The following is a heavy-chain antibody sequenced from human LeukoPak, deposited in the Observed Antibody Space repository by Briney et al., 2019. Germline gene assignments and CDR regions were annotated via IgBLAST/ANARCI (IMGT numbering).Heavy chain of an antibody. J-gene: IGHJ4*02. CDR2: TYYRSKWYN. Sequence: SQTLSLTCAISGDSVSSNSAAWNWIRQSPSRGLEWLGRTYYRSKWYNDYAVSVKSRITINPDTSKNQFSLQLNSVTPEDTAVYYCAREGWGSYEDGRVKARLAYDYWGQGTLVTVSS. V-gene: IGHV6-1*01. CDR3: AREGWGSYEDGRVKARLAYDY. CDR1: GDSVSSNSAA. D-gene: IGHD7-27*01.